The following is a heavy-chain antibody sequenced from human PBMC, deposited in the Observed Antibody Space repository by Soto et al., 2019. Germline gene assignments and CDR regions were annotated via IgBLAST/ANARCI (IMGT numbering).Heavy chain of an antibody. Sequence: SXTLSLTCSVSGYSVSSSDYCWSWIRQPPGKGLEWIGSMFYSGLTYYNPSLKSRVTLSVDTSKNHFSVRLNSVTAADTAVYYCAPLTVSLSGPYGIHVWGQGTTVTVSS. D-gene: IGHD2-15*01. CDR1: GYSVSSSDYC. J-gene: IGHJ6*02. CDR2: MFYSGLT. V-gene: IGHV4-39*01. CDR3: APLTVSLSGPYGIHV.